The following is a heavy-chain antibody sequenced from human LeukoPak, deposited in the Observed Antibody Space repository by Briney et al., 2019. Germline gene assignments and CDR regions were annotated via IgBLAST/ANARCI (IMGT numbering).Heavy chain of an antibody. CDR1: GGSISSGGYS. CDR2: INHSGST. CDR3: ARGPLYYDYVWGSYRYGPALDY. J-gene: IGHJ4*02. Sequence: SETLSLTCAVSGGSISSGGYSWSWIRQPPGKGLEWIGEINHSGSTNYNPSLKSRVPISVDTSRNQFSLKLSSVTAADTAVYYCARGPLYYDYVWGSYRYGPALDYWGQGTLVTVSS. V-gene: IGHV4-34*01. D-gene: IGHD3-16*02.